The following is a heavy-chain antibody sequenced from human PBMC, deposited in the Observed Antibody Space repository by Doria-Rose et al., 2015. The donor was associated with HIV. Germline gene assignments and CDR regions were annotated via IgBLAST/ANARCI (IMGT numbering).Heavy chain of an antibody. J-gene: IGHJ5*02. CDR2: ISAYNGNT. CDR3: ATTPRGYDSSGYRT. CDR1: GYTFTSYG. D-gene: IGHD3-22*01. V-gene: IGHV1-18*01. Sequence: QVQLVQSGAEVKKPGASVKVSCKASGYTFTSYGISWVRQAPGQGLEWMGWISAYNGNTNYAQKLQGRVTMTTDSSTSTAYMELRSLRSDDTAVYYCATTPRGYDSSGYRTWGQGTLVTVSS.